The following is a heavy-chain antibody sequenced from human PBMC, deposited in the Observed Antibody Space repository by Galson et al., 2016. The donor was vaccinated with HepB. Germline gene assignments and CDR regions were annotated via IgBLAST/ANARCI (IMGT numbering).Heavy chain of an antibody. D-gene: IGHD3-16*01. CDR1: GDSVSSNSAA. CDR3: ARGDYFDP. V-gene: IGHV6-1*01. CDR2: TYYRSKWAN. Sequence: CAISGDSVSSNSAAWNWIRQSPSRGLEWLGRTYYRSKWANDYAASVKSRIIINPDTSKNQFSLQLNSSTPEDTAVYYCARGDYFDPWGQGILVTVSS. J-gene: IGHJ5*02.